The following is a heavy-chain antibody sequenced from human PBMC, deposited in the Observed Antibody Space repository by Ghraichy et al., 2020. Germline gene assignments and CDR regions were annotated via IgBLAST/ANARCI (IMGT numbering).Heavy chain of an antibody. V-gene: IGHV4-59*08. CDR3: ARSYRYYYGSGSYFIMDV. CDR2: IYYSGST. D-gene: IGHD3-10*01. J-gene: IGHJ6*02. CDR1: GGSISSYY. Sequence: SETLSLTCTVSGGSISSYYWSWIRQPPGKGLEWIGYIYYSGSTNYNPSLKSRVTISVDTSKNQFSLKLSSVTAADTAVYYCARSYRYYYGSGSYFIMDVWGQGTTVTVSS.